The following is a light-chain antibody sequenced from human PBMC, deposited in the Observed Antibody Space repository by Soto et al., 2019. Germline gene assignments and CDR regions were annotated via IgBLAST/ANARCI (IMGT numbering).Light chain of an antibody. CDR3: QQSYSTPGT. CDR2: AAS. CDR1: QDISNY. V-gene: IGKV1-39*01. J-gene: IGKJ1*01. Sequence: DIPMTPSPSTLSASVGDRVTITCQASQDISNYLNWYQQKPGKAPKLLIYAASSLQSGVPSRFSGSGSGTDFTLTISSLQPEDFATYYCQQSYSTPGTFGQGTKVDIK.